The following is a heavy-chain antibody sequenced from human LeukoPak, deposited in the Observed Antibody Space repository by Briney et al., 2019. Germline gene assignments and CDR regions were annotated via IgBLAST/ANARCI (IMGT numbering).Heavy chain of an antibody. CDR1: GFSLSSYS. Sequence: PGGSLRLSCAASGFSLSSYSMNWVRQAPGKGLEWVSSISSSSSYIYYTDSVKGRFTISRDNAKNSLYLQMNSLRAEDTAVYYCAGTVNYYYYYGMDVWGQGTTVTVSS. D-gene: IGHD4-11*01. V-gene: IGHV3-21*01. J-gene: IGHJ6*02. CDR3: AGTVNYYYYYGMDV. CDR2: ISSSSSYI.